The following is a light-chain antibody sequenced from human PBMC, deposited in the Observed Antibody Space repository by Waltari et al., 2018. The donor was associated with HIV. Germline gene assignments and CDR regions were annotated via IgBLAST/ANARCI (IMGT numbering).Light chain of an antibody. CDR1: SSDIGAYDY. CDR3: SSYGGVASYLI. CDR2: DVN. V-gene: IGLV2-11*01. J-gene: IGLJ2*01. Sequence: HSALTQPRPVSGSPGQSVPISCTGTSSDIGAYDYVSWFQKFPGRAPKLLIFDVNKRPSGVPDRFSGFKSGDTASLTISGLQPDDESDYFCSSYGGVASYLIFGGGTTLTVL.